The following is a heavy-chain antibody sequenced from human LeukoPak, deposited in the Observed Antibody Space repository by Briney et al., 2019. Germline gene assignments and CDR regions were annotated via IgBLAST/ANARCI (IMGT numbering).Heavy chain of an antibody. CDR2: ISSSGSTI. CDR1: GFTFSSYE. J-gene: IGHJ4*02. V-gene: IGHV3-48*03. D-gene: IGHD6-19*01. CDR3: ARGVAAVAGVFDY. Sequence: GGSLRLSCAASGFTFSSYEMNWVRQAPGKGLEWVSYISSSGSTIYYADSVKGRFTISRDNAKNSLYLQMSSLRAEDTAVYYCARGVAAVAGVFDYWGQGTLVTVSS.